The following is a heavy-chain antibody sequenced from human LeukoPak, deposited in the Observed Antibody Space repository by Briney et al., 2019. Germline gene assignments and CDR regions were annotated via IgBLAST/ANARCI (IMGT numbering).Heavy chain of an antibody. J-gene: IGHJ6*04. V-gene: IGHV3-48*03. CDR2: ISGSGSTI. CDR3: AELGITMIGGV. Sequence: PGGSLRLSCVASGFTFRLFGMNWVRQAPGKGLEWISYISGSGSTIYYADSVKGRFTISRDNAKNSLYLQMNSLRAEDTAVYYCAELGITMIGGVWGKGTTVTISS. D-gene: IGHD3-10*02. CDR1: GFTFRLFG.